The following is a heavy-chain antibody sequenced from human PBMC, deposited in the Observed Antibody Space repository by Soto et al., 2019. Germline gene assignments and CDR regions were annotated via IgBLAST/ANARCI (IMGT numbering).Heavy chain of an antibody. CDR3: AREQSGGSYPINWFDP. CDR1: GGTFSSYA. Sequence: WASVKVSCKASGGTFSSYAISWVRQAPGQGLEWMGGIIPIFGTANYAQKFQGRVTITADESTSTAYMELSSLRSEDTAVYYCAREQSGGSYPINWFDPWGQGTLVTVS. D-gene: IGHD2-15*01. V-gene: IGHV1-69*13. J-gene: IGHJ5*02. CDR2: IIPIFGTA.